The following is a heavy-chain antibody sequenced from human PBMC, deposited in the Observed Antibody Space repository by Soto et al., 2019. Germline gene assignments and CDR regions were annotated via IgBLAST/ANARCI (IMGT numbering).Heavy chain of an antibody. CDR3: ARYTAARGPDYYYMDV. Sequence: QVQLVQSGAEVKKPGSSVKVSCKASGGTFSSYTISWVRQAPGQGLEWMGRIIPILGIANYAQKFQGRVTITADKSTSTAYMELSSLRSEDTAVYYCARYTAARGPDYYYMDVWCKGTTVPVSS. V-gene: IGHV1-69*02. J-gene: IGHJ6*03. D-gene: IGHD6-6*01. CDR2: IIPILGIA. CDR1: GGTFSSYT.